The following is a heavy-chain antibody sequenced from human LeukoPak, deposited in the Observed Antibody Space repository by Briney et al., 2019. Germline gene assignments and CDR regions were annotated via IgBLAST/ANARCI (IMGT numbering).Heavy chain of an antibody. J-gene: IGHJ3*02. CDR1: GNTLTGHLTKFS. CDR2: FDPADGET. D-gene: IGHD3-22*01. V-gene: IGHV1-24*01. CDR3: AQTTLNYYDSSGYYLDAFDI. Sequence: VASVKVSCKVSGNTLTGHLTKFSIHWVRQAPGKGLEWMGGFDPADGETIYAQKFQGRITMTEDTSTDTAYMELTSLRSEDTAVYYCAQTTLNYYDSSGYYLDAFDIWGQGTMVTVSS.